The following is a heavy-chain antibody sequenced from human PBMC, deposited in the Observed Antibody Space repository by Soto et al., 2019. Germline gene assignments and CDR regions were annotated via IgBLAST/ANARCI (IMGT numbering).Heavy chain of an antibody. CDR3: ARGDGDYYDGNGYLGRH. CDR1: GFTFSSYW. D-gene: IGHD3-22*01. J-gene: IGHJ4*02. Sequence: EVQLVESGGGIVQPGGSLRLSCAASGFTFSSYWMHWVRQAPGKGLVWVSRINSDGSRTSYADSAKGRFTISRDNAKNTVYLQMNSLRDEDTAVYYCARGDGDYYDGNGYLGRHWGQGTLVTVSS. V-gene: IGHV3-74*01. CDR2: INSDGSRT.